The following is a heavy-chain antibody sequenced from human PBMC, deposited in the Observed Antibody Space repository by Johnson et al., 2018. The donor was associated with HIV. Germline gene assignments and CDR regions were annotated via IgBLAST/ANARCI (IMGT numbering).Heavy chain of an antibody. Sequence: VQLVESGGGLVQPGGSLRLSCAASGFTFSSYWMSWVRQAPGKGLEWVANIKQDGSEKYYVDSVKGRFTIPRDNAKNSLYLQMNSLRAEDTAVYYCARGRIYGAFAFDIWGQGTMVTVSS. J-gene: IGHJ3*02. CDR1: GFTFSSYW. CDR2: IKQDGSEK. CDR3: ARGRIYGAFAFDI. D-gene: IGHD3-10*01. V-gene: IGHV3-7*05.